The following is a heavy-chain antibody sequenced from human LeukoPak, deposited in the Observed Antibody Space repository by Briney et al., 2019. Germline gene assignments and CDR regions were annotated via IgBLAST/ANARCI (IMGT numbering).Heavy chain of an antibody. Sequence: PGGSLRLSCAASGFTFSRYAMHWVRQAPGKGLEWVAVISYDGSNKYYADSVKGRFTISRDNSKNTLYLQMNSLRAEDTAVYYCARDFSSGSYSGISDYWGQGTLVTVSS. CDR1: GFTFSRYA. J-gene: IGHJ4*02. D-gene: IGHD1-26*01. CDR3: ARDFSSGSYSGISDY. CDR2: ISYDGSNK. V-gene: IGHV3-30*04.